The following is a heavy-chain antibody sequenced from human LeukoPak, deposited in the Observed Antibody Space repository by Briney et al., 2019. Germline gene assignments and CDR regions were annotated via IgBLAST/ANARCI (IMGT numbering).Heavy chain of an antibody. D-gene: IGHD6-13*01. V-gene: IGHV4-34*01. CDR2: INHSGST. J-gene: IGHJ4*02. CDR1: GFVFSTYD. CDR3: ARVGRDSSSDAYFDY. Sequence: PGGSLRLSCAGSGFVFSTYDMGWVRQAPGKGLEWIGEINHSGSTNYNPSLKSRVTISVDTSKNQFSLKLSSVTAADTAVYYCARVGRDSSSDAYFDYWGQGTLVTVSS.